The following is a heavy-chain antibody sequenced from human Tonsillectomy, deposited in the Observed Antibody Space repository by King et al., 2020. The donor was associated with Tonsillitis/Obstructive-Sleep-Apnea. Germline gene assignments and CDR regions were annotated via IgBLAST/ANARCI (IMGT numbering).Heavy chain of an antibody. Sequence: VQLQQWGAGLLKPSETLSLTCAVYGGSFSGYYWSWIRQPPGKGLEWIGEINHSGSTNYNPSLKSRVTISVDTSKNQFSLTLSSVTAADTAVYYCALEGWSYYNAFDIWGQGTMVTVSS. D-gene: IGHD1-26*01. CDR2: INHSGST. CDR3: ALEGWSYYNAFDI. CDR1: GGSFSGYY. J-gene: IGHJ3*02. V-gene: IGHV4-34*01.